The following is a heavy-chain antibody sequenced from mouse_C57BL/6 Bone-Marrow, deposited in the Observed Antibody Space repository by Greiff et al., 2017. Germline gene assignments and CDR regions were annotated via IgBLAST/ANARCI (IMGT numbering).Heavy chain of an antibody. CDR1: GIDFSRYW. CDR2: INPDSSTI. CDR3: ARQDYGSSSHWYFDV. V-gene: IGHV4-1*01. D-gene: IGHD1-1*01. Sequence: EVQRVESGGGLVQPGGSLKLSCAASGIDFSRYWMSWVRRAPGKGLEWIGEINPDSSTINYAPSLKDKFIISRDNAKNTLYLQMSKVRSEDTALYYCARQDYGSSSHWYFDVWGTGTTVTVSS. J-gene: IGHJ1*03.